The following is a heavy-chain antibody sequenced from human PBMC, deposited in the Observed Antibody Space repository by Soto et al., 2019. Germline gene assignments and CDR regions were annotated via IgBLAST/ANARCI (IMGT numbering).Heavy chain of an antibody. CDR1: GFTFSSYG. Sequence: QVQLVESGRGVVQPGRSLRLSCAASGFTFSSYGMHWVRQAPGKGLEWVAVISYDGSNKYYADSVKGRFTISRDNSKNTLYLQMNSLRAEDTAVYYCAKDPGGDIVVVPAALQAPVWGKGTTVTVSS. D-gene: IGHD2-2*01. J-gene: IGHJ6*04. CDR3: AKDPGGDIVVVPAALQAPV. CDR2: ISYDGSNK. V-gene: IGHV3-30*18.